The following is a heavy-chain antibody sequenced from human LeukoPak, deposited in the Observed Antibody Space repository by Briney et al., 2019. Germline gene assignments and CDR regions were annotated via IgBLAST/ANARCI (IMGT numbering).Heavy chain of an antibody. Sequence: SETLSLTCTVSGGSISSSSYYWGWIRQPPGKGLEWIGSIYYSGSTYYNPSLKSRVTISIDTSKNQFSLKLSSVTAADTAVYYCARLPTIFGVGYYMDVWGKGTTVTVSS. J-gene: IGHJ6*03. V-gene: IGHV4-39*07. D-gene: IGHD3-3*01. CDR1: GGSISSSSYY. CDR2: IYYSGST. CDR3: ARLPTIFGVGYYMDV.